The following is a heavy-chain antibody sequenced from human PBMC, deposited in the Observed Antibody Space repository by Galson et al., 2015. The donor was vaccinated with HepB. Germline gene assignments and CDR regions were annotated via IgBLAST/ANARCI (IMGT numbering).Heavy chain of an antibody. Sequence: SVKVSCKASGYTFTSYAMHWVRQAPGQRLEWMGWINAGNGNTKYSQKLQGRVTITRDTSASTAYMELSSLRSEDTAVYYCARVPYYDYIWGSYRYHHAFDIWGQGTMVTVSS. D-gene: IGHD3-16*02. J-gene: IGHJ3*02. CDR2: INAGNGNT. CDR1: GYTFTSYA. V-gene: IGHV1-3*01. CDR3: ARVPYYDYIWGSYRYHHAFDI.